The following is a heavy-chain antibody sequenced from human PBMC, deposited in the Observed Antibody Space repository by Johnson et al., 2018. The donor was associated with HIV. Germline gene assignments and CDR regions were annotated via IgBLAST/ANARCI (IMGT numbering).Heavy chain of an antibody. CDR2: IYSGGSGGST. CDR1: GFTVSTNY. CDR3: ARENWNHAGAFDI. Sequence: MLLVESGGGLVQPGGSLRLSCAVSGFTVSTNYMSWVRQTPVKGLEWVSVIYSGGSGGSTYYVDSVKGRFTISRDNSKNTLYLQMNSLRTEDMAVYYCARENWNHAGAFDIWGQGTMVTVSS. D-gene: IGHD1-14*01. J-gene: IGHJ3*02. V-gene: IGHV3-66*02.